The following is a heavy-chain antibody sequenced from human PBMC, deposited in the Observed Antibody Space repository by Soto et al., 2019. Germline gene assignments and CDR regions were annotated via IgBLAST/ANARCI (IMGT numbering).Heavy chain of an antibody. V-gene: IGHV1-18*01. Sequence: KKNRASGKGSCKASGYKFTRYGNSWVRPAPGQGLEWMGWISGYNGDTNYAQTFQGRVTMTTDTSTSTVHMEVRSLRSDDTAVYYCAREGVAPYYYYGMDVWGQGTPVTVSS. D-gene: IGHD5-12*01. J-gene: IGHJ6*02. CDR2: ISGYNGDT. CDR3: AREGVAPYYYYGMDV. CDR1: GYKFTRYG.